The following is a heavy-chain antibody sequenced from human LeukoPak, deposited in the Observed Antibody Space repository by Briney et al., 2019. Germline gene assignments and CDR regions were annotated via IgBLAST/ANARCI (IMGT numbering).Heavy chain of an antibody. Sequence: GGSLRLSCAASGFTFSSYGMHWVRQAPGKGLEWVAVISYDGSNKYYAGSVKGRFTISRDNSKNTLYLQMNSLRAEDTAVYYCAKDAEYYGMDVWGKGTTVTVSS. V-gene: IGHV3-30*18. CDR1: GFTFSSYG. CDR3: AKDAEYYGMDV. CDR2: ISYDGSNK. J-gene: IGHJ6*04.